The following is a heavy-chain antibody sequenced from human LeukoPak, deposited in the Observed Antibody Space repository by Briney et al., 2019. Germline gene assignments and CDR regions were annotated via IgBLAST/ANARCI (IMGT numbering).Heavy chain of an antibody. CDR2: INHSGST. V-gene: IGHV4-34*01. D-gene: IGHD6-13*01. J-gene: IGHJ4*02. CDR3: ARKNRHSSSWYLGAYYFDY. CDR1: GGSFSGYY. Sequence: SETLSLTCAVYGGSFSGYYWSWIRQPPGKGLEWIGEINHSGSTNYNPSLKSRVTISVDTSKNQFSLKLSSVTAADTAVYYCARKNRHSSSWYLGAYYFDYWGQGTLVTVSS.